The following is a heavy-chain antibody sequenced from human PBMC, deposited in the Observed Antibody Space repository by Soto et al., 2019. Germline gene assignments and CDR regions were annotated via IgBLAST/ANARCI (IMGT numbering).Heavy chain of an antibody. CDR1: GYTFTSYG. CDR3: YYYDSSGASHAFDI. V-gene: IGHV1-18*01. CDR2: ISAYNGNT. J-gene: IGHJ3*02. D-gene: IGHD3-22*01. Sequence: ASVKVSCKASGYTFTSYGISWVRQAPGQGLEWMGWISAYNGNTNYAQKLQGRVTMTTDTSTSTAYMELRSLRSDDTAVYYCYYYDSSGASHAFDIWGQGTMVTVSS.